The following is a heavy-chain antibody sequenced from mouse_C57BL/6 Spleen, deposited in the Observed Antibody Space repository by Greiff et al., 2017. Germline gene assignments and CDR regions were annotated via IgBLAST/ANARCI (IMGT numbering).Heavy chain of an antibody. CDR2: IDPENGDT. CDR1: GFNIKDDY. CDR3: TTPNYYGSSLFDY. Sequence: DVKLQESGAELVRPGASVKLSCTASGFNIKDDYMHWVKQRPEQGLEWIGWIDPENGDTEYASKFQGKANITADTSSNTAYLQLSSLTSEDTAVYYCTTPNYYGSSLFDYWGQGTTLTVSS. V-gene: IGHV14-4*01. D-gene: IGHD1-1*01. J-gene: IGHJ2*01.